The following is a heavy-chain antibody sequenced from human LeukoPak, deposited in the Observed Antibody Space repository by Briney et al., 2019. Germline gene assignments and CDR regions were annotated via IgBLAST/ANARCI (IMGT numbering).Heavy chain of an antibody. CDR1: GGTFSSYA. CDR3: ARFSSDRYFDWSFDY. V-gene: IGHV1-69*13. J-gene: IGHJ4*02. CDR2: IIPIFGTA. D-gene: IGHD3-9*01. Sequence: SVKVSCKASGGTFSSYAISWVRQAPGQGLEWMGGIIPIFGTANYAQKFQGRVTITADESTSTAYMELSSLRSEDTAVYYCARFSSDRYFDWSFDYWGQGTLVTVSS.